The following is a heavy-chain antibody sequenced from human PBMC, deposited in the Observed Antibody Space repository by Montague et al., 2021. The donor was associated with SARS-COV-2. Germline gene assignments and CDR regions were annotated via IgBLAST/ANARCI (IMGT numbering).Heavy chain of an antibody. Sequence: SETLSLTCTVSGGSISSYYWSWIRQPPGKGLEWIGYIYYSGSTNYNPSLKSRVTISVDTSKNQFSLQLASVTAADTAVYYCARHRGFGDLWALDCWGQGTLVAASS. V-gene: IGHV4-59*08. CDR2: IYYSGST. CDR3: ARHRGFGDLWALDC. J-gene: IGHJ4*02. CDR1: GGSISSYY. D-gene: IGHD3-10*01.